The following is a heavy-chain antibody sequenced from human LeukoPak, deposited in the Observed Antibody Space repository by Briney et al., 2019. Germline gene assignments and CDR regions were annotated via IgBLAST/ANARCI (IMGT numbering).Heavy chain of an antibody. CDR2: ISSSSSYI. CDR1: GFTFSSYS. Sequence: PGGSLRLSCAASGFTFSSYSMNWVRQAPGKGLEWVSSISSSSSYIYYADSVKGRFTISRDNAKNSLYLQMNSLRAEDTAVYYCARDHCDSSGTLRYFQHWGQGTLVTVSS. J-gene: IGHJ1*01. CDR3: ARDHCDSSGTLRYFQH. D-gene: IGHD3-22*01. V-gene: IGHV3-21*01.